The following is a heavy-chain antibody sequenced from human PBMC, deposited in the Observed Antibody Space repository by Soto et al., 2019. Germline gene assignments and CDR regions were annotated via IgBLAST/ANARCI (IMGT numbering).Heavy chain of an antibody. Sequence: SETLSLTCAVYGRSFSGYYWTWIRQPPGTGLEWIGEINHSGSTNYNPSLKSRVTISVDTSKNQFSLKLTSVTAADTAVYYCARDKITGLLDYWGQGTLVTVSS. CDR3: ARDKITGLLDY. V-gene: IGHV4-34*01. J-gene: IGHJ4*02. CDR2: INHSGST. D-gene: IGHD2-8*02. CDR1: GRSFSGYY.